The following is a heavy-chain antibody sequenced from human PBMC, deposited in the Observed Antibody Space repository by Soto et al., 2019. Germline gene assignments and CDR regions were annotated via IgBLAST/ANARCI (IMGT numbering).Heavy chain of an antibody. Sequence: PGGSLSLSCEVSGFTFSRLEMYWARQAPGKGLEWVAYISSSGETVYYAGSVQGRFTISRDSARNTLYLQTSSLGAEDTAVYYCASEGFYAMDAWGQGXTVTVSS. CDR3: ASEGFYAMDA. CDR2: ISSSGETV. D-gene: IGHD2-2*01. J-gene: IGHJ6*02. V-gene: IGHV3-48*03. CDR1: GFTFSRLE.